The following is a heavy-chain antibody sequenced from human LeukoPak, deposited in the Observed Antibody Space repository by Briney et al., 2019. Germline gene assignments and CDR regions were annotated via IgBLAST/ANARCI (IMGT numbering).Heavy chain of an antibody. CDR1: GGSFSGYY. D-gene: IGHD3-22*01. CDR3: ARGGYYDSSGYYRY. V-gene: IGHV4-34*01. CDR2: ISHSGST. J-gene: IGHJ4*02. Sequence: SETLSLTCAVYGGSFSGYYWSWIRQPPGKGLEWIGEISHSGSTNYNPSLKSRVTISVDTSKNQFSLKLSSVTAADTAVYYCARGGYYDSSGYYRYWGQGTLVTVSS.